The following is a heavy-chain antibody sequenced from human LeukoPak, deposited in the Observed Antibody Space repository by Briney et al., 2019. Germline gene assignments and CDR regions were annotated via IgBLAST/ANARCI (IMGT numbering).Heavy chain of an antibody. CDR2: ISAYNGNT. CDR3: AREYYYDSSGYYYARSFDY. V-gene: IGHV1-18*01. D-gene: IGHD3-22*01. CDR1: GYTFTSYG. Sequence: ASVKVSCKASGYTFTSYGISWVRQAPGQGLEWMGWISAYNGNTNYAQKLQGRVTMTTDTSTSTAYMELRSLRSEDTAVYYCAREYYYDSSGYYYARSFDYWGQGTLVTVSS. J-gene: IGHJ4*02.